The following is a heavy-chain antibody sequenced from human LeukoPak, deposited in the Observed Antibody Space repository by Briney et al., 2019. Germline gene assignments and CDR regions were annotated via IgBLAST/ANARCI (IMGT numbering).Heavy chain of an antibody. CDR1: GFIFSSYS. V-gene: IGHV3-48*01. CDR3: VRGLIVGATNWFDS. Sequence: GGSLRLSCAASGFIFSSYSMNWVRQAPGKGLEWLSYINRTSSPIFYADSVKGRFTISRDDAKDSPYLQMNSLRVEDTAVYYCVRGLIVGATNWFDSWGQGSLVTVSS. D-gene: IGHD1-26*01. J-gene: IGHJ5*01. CDR2: INRTSSPI.